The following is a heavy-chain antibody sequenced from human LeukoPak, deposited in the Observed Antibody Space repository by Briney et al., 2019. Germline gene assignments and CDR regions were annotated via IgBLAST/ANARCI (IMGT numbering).Heavy chain of an antibody. CDR1: GFTFSSYA. CDR2: ISGSGGST. V-gene: IGHV3-23*01. CDR3: AKDHSSGSFFDY. Sequence: GGSLRLSCAASGFTFSSYAMSWVRQAPGKGLEWVSAISGSGGSTYYADSVKGRFTISRDNSKNTLYLQMNSLRAEDAAVYYCAKDHSSGSFFDYWGQGTLVTVSS. J-gene: IGHJ4*02. D-gene: IGHD6-19*01.